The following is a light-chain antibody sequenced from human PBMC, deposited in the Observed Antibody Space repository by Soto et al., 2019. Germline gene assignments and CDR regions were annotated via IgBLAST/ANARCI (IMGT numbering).Light chain of an antibody. CDR3: QQYGDSPQT. Sequence: EIVFTQSPVTLSLSPGERATLSCRASQSVGSSLSWYQQKPGQAPRLLFYGASNRATAIPDRFSGSGFGTDFTLTITRLEPEDFAVYYCQQYGDSPQTFGPGTKVDIK. CDR2: GAS. CDR1: QSVGSS. V-gene: IGKV3-20*01. J-gene: IGKJ1*01.